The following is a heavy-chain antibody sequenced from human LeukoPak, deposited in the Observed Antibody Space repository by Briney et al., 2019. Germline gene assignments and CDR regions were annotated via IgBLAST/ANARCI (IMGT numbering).Heavy chain of an antibody. J-gene: IGHJ6*02. CDR3: ARDSGGMDV. CDR2: IYHSGST. V-gene: IGHV4-30-2*01. D-gene: IGHD1-26*01. CDR1: GGSISSGGYS. Sequence: KTSETLSLTCAVSGGSISSGGYSWSWIRQPPGQGLEWIGCIYHSGSTYYNPSLKSRVTISVDRSKNQFSLKLSSVTAADTAVYYCARDSGGMDVWGQGTTVTVSS.